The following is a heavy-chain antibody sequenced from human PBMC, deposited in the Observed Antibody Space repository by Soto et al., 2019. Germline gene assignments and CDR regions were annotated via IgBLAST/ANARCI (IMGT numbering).Heavy chain of an antibody. CDR3: AREKGFACP. CDR1: GLTFSSYW. CDR2: IKQDGSEK. J-gene: IGHJ5*02. Sequence: VGSLRLSCAASGLTFSSYWMSWVRQAPGKGLEWVANIKQDGSEKYYVDSVKGRFTISRDNAKNSLYLQMNSLRAEDTAVYYCAREKGFACPWGQGTLVTVSS. V-gene: IGHV3-7*01. D-gene: IGHD3-10*01.